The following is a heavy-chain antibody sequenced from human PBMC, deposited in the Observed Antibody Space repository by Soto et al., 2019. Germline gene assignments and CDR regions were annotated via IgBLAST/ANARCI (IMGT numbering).Heavy chain of an antibody. CDR3: AKTSGSRVHFCDY. CDR2: ISGSGGST. Sequence: PGGSLRLSCAASGFTFSSYAMSWVSQAPGKGLEWVSAISGSGGSTYYADSVKGRFTISRDNSKNTLYLQMNSLRAEDTAVYYCAKTSGSRVHFCDYWGQGTLVTVSS. V-gene: IGHV3-23*01. D-gene: IGHD1-26*01. J-gene: IGHJ4*02. CDR1: GFTFSSYA.